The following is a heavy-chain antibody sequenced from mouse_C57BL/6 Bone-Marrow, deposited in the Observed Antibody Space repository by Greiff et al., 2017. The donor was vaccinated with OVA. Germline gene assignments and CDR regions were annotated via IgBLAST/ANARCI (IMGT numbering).Heavy chain of an antibody. D-gene: IGHD1-1*01. CDR2: FYPRRGNT. V-gene: IGHV1-81*01. CDR3: ARPSTTVVATKDY. J-gene: IGHJ2*01. CDR1: GSTFTSSG. Sequence: LPESGAALARPGASVKLSCKASGSTFTSSGISWVKPSTGQGLEWIGEFYPRRGNTYFHEKFKGKATLTAAKSSSPAYMELRSLTSEDSAVYVCARPSTTVVATKDYWGQGTTLTVSS.